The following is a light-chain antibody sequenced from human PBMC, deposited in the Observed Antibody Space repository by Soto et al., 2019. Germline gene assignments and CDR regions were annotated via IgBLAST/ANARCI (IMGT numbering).Light chain of an antibody. CDR3: QQYDNWLRT. J-gene: IGKJ1*01. CDR2: GAS. Sequence: EIVMTQSPVTLSVSPGERATLSCRASQSVGINVAWYQQKPGQAPRLLIYGASTRATGIPARFSGSGSGTEFTITISSLQSEDYAVYYCQQYDNWLRTFGQGTKVEIK. V-gene: IGKV3-15*01. CDR1: QSVGIN.